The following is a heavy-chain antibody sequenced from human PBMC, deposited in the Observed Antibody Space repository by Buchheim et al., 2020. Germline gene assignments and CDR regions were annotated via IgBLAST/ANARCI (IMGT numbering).Heavy chain of an antibody. J-gene: IGHJ4*02. CDR2: ITASGSST. V-gene: IGHV3-23*01. CDR1: GFTFSTYG. CDR3: AAFSSSGL. Sequence: EVLLLESGGDLVQPGGSLRLSSAVSGFTFSTYGMSWVRQAPGKGLEWLSGITASGSSTYYADSVKGRFTISRDNSMNTLYLQMRSLRVEDTAVYYCAAFSSSGLWGQGTL. D-gene: IGHD3-10*01.